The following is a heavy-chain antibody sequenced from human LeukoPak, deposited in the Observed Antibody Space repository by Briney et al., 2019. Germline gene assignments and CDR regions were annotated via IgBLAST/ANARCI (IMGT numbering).Heavy chain of an antibody. CDR3: ARPIVVVPAALGFDY. D-gene: IGHD2-2*01. Sequence: ASVKVSCKASGYTCTSYGISWVRQAPGQGLEWMGWISAYNGNTNYAQKLQGRVTMTTDTSTSTAYMELRSLRSDDTAVYYCARPIVVVPAALGFDYWGQGTLVTVSS. CDR1: GYTCTSYG. CDR2: ISAYNGNT. J-gene: IGHJ4*02. V-gene: IGHV1-18*01.